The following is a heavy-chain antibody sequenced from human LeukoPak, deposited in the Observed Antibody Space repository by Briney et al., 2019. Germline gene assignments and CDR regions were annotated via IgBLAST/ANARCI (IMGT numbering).Heavy chain of an antibody. J-gene: IGHJ4*02. CDR1: GFTFSSYA. D-gene: IGHD4-17*01. CDR2: ISGSGGSS. Sequence: GGSLRLSCAASGFTFSSYAMNWVRQAPGKGLEWVSGISGSGGSSYYADSVRARFTISRDNSKNTLYLQMNSLRAEDTAVYYCALPLRDGDFYFDYWGQGALVTVSS. V-gene: IGHV3-23*01. CDR3: ALPLRDGDFYFDY.